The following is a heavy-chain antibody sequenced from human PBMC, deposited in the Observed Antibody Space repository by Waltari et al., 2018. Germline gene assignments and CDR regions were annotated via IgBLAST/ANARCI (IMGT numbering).Heavy chain of an antibody. D-gene: IGHD3-16*02. J-gene: IGHJ3*02. V-gene: IGHV5-51*01. CDR3: ALGVGYRSKLYPAFDI. CDR1: GYTFTSYW. Sequence: DVQLVQSGAEMKKPGESLRISCKGSGYTFTSYWIGWVRQMPGKGLEWMGIIYSGDSDTRYSPSFQGQVTISADKSISTAYLQWSRLRASDTAMYYCALGVGYRSKLYPAFDIWGQGTMVTVSS. CDR2: IYSGDSDT.